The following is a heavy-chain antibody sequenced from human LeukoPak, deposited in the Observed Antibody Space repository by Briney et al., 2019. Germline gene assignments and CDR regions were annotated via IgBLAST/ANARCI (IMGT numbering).Heavy chain of an antibody. CDR3: ARHWLEATKTYSYWFDP. CDR2: IYTSGST. Sequence: PSETLSLTCTVSGGSISSYYWSWIRQPPGKGLEWIGYIYTSGSTNSNPSLKSRVTISVDTSKNQFSLKLSSVTAADTAVYYCARHWLEATKTYSYWFDPWGQGTLVTVSS. D-gene: IGHD2-21*01. V-gene: IGHV4-4*09. J-gene: IGHJ5*02. CDR1: GGSISSYY.